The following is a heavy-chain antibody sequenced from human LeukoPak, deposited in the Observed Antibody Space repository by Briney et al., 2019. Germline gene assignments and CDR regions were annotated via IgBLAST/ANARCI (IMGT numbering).Heavy chain of an antibody. V-gene: IGHV5-51*01. CDR2: IYPGDSET. J-gene: IGHJ4*02. Sequence: GESLKISCRASGYIFTNYRIAWVRQMPGKGLEWMGIIYPGDSETTYSPSFQGQVTISADKSIRAAYLQWDTLKASDTAVYYCARLDEGFYYDGTGFNFWGQGTLVTVSS. CDR1: GYIFTNYR. CDR3: ARLDEGFYYDGTGFNF. D-gene: IGHD3-22*01.